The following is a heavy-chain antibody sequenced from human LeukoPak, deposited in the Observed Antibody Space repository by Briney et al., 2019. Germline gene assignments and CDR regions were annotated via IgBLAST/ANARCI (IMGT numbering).Heavy chain of an antibody. Sequence: SGPTLVKPTQTLTLTCTFSGFSLSTSGVGVGWIRQPPGKALEWLALIYWNDDKRYSPSLRSRLTISKDTSKNQVVLTMTNMDPVDTATYYCARSSSDDDYFNNWFDPWGQGTLVTVSS. CDR2: IYWNDDK. CDR3: ARSSSDDDYFNNWFDP. V-gene: IGHV2-5*01. D-gene: IGHD5-12*01. CDR1: GFSLSTSGVG. J-gene: IGHJ5*02.